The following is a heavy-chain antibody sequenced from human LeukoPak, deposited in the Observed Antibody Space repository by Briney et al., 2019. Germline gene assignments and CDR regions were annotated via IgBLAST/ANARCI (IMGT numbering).Heavy chain of an antibody. D-gene: IGHD3-22*01. Sequence: SETLSLTCIVSGGSISSGGYYWSWIRQHPGKGLEWIGYIYYSGSTYYNPSLKSRVTISVDTSKNQFSLKLSSVTAADTAVYYCAARSVYYYYYHYYGMDVWGQGTTVTVSS. CDR2: IYYSGST. J-gene: IGHJ6*02. CDR3: AARSVYYYYYHYYGMDV. CDR1: GGSISSGGYY. V-gene: IGHV4-31*03.